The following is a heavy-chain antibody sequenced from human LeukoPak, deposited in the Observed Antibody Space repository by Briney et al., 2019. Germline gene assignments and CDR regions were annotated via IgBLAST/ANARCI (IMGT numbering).Heavy chain of an antibody. Sequence: SETLSLTCTVSGGSISSSSHCWGWIRQPPGQGLEWIGSISYTRTTYYNPSLKSRVTISVDTSKNQFSLKLSSVTAADTAVYFCARDPDFWSGYYYFDYWSQGTLVTVSS. CDR3: ARDPDFWSGYYYFDY. CDR1: GGSISSSSHC. CDR2: ISYTRTT. J-gene: IGHJ4*02. V-gene: IGHV4-39*07. D-gene: IGHD3-3*01.